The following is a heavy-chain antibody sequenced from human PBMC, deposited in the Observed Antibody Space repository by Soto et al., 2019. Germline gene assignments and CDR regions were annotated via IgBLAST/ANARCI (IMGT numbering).Heavy chain of an antibody. J-gene: IGHJ6*02. Sequence: PSETLSLTCTVSGGSISSSSYYWGWIRQPPGKGLEWIGSIYYSGSTYYNPSLKSRVTISVDTSKSQFSLKLSSVTAADTAVYYCASSIAVAGKYYYYGMDVWGQGTTVTVSS. CDR2: IYYSGST. CDR1: GGSISSSSYY. CDR3: ASSIAVAGKYYYYGMDV. V-gene: IGHV4-39*01. D-gene: IGHD6-19*01.